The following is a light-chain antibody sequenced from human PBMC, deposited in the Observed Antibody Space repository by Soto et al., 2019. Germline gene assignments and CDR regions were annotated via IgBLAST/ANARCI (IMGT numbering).Light chain of an antibody. CDR1: QSLAYRDGNTY. CDR2: KVS. CDR3: LQGTWPPT. J-gene: IGKJ1*01. V-gene: IGKV2-30*01. Sequence: DIVMTQSPLSLPVTLGQPASISCRSSQSLAYRDGNTYVTWLQQRPGQSPRRLIYKVSNRDSAVPDRFSGSGSGTGFTLKIRGVEAGDVGVYYCLQGTWPPTCVQGTKMDIK.